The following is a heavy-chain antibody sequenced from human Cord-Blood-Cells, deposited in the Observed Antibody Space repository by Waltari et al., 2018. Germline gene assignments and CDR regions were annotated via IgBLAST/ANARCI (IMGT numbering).Heavy chain of an antibody. CDR1: GFTFRSSA. Sequence: QVQLVESGGGVVQPGRSLRLSCAASGFTFRSSAMHWVRQAPGKGLEWVAVISYDGSNKYYADSVKGRFTISRDNSKNTLYLQMNSLRAEDTAVYYCARELLLWFGEFDYWGQGTLVTVSS. D-gene: IGHD3-10*01. J-gene: IGHJ4*02. V-gene: IGHV3-30*04. CDR2: ISYDGSNK. CDR3: ARELLLWFGEFDY.